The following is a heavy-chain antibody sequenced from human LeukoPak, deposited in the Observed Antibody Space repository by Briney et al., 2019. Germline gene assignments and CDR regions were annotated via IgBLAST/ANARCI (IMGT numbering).Heavy chain of an antibody. V-gene: IGHV3-30-3*01. J-gene: IGHJ6*04. CDR3: ARDRLDDFWEVDV. D-gene: IGHD3-3*01. CDR2: ISYDGSNK. Sequence: PGGSLRLSCAASGFTFSSYAMHWVRQAPGKGLEWVAVISYDGSNKYYADSVKGRFTISRDNSKNTLYLQMNSLRAEDTAVYYCARDRLDDFWEVDVWGKGTTVTVSS. CDR1: GFTFSSYA.